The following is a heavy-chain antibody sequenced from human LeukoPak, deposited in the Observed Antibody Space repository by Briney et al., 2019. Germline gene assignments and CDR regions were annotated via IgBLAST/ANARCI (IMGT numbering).Heavy chain of an antibody. Sequence: GASVKVSCKASGYTFTSYGISWVRQAPGQGLEWMGWISAYNGNTNYAQKLQGRVTMTTGTSTSTAYMELRSLRSDDTAVYYCASTPGVRDFWSGYYYMDVWGKGTTVTVSS. CDR2: ISAYNGNT. V-gene: IGHV1-18*01. CDR1: GYTFTSYG. CDR3: ASTPGVRDFWSGYYYMDV. D-gene: IGHD3-3*01. J-gene: IGHJ6*03.